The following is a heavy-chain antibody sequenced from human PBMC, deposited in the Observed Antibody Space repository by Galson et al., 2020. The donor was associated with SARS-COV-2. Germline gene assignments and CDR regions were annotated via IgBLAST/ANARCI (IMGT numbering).Heavy chain of an antibody. CDR1: GYSLTELS. Sequence: ASVKVSCKVSGYSLTELSMHWVRLAPGKETEWMGGFDPEVGETIYAQKFQGRVTITQDTSTDTAYMELSSLRSEDTALYYCAIDLRARVGTYWVFDYWGQGTLVTVSS. D-gene: IGHD1-26*01. J-gene: IGHJ4*02. CDR2: FDPEVGET. V-gene: IGHV1-24*01. CDR3: AIDLRARVGTYWVFDY.